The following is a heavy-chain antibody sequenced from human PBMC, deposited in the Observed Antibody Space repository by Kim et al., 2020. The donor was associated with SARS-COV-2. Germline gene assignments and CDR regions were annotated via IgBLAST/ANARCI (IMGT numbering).Heavy chain of an antibody. J-gene: IGHJ6*02. CDR3: ARGPGSSSSGNYYYGMDV. D-gene: IGHD6-6*01. V-gene: IGHV4-34*01. Sequence: SETLSLTCAVYGGSFSGYYWSWIRRPPGKGLEWIGEINHSGSTNYNPSLKSRVTISVDTSKNQFSLKLSSVTAADTAVYYCARGPGSSSSGNYYYGMDVWGQGTTVTVSS. CDR2: INHSGST. CDR1: GGSFSGYY.